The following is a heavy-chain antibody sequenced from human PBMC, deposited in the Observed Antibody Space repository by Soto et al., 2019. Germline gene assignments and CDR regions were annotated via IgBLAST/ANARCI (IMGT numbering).Heavy chain of an antibody. J-gene: IGHJ4*02. CDR3: AKVGCSSTSCYGLAVDY. CDR1: GFTFSSYA. Sequence: GESLKISCAASGFTFSSYAMSWVRQAPGKGLEWVSAISGSGGSTYYADSVKGRFTISRDNSKNTLYLQMNSLRAEDTAVYYCAKVGCSSTSCYGLAVDYWGQGTLVTVSS. D-gene: IGHD2-2*01. CDR2: ISGSGGST. V-gene: IGHV3-23*01.